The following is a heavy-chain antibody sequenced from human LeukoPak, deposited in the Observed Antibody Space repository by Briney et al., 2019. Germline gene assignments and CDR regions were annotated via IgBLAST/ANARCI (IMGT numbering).Heavy chain of an antibody. CDR2: ISASGGQK. D-gene: IGHD2-21*01. J-gene: IGHJ4*02. CDR1: GFTFSNHG. CDR3: AKIGVIGLWYFDY. Sequence: PGGSLRLSCAASGFTFSNHGMSWVRQTPGKGLEWVSSISASGGQKFYADSVRGRFSISRDSSMSTLYLQMNSLRPEDTAIYYCAKIGVIGLWYFDYWGQGSLVTVSS. V-gene: IGHV3-23*01.